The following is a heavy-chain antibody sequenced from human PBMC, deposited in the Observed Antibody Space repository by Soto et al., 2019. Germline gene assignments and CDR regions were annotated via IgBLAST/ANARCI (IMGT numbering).Heavy chain of an antibody. V-gene: IGHV4-30-2*01. D-gene: IGHD3-10*01. CDR1: GSSISSGGYS. Sequence: QLQLQESGSGLVKPSQTLSLTCAVSGSSISSGGYSWSWIRQPPGKGLEWIGYIYHSGSTYYNPSLKRRVTIPVDRSKNQFSLKLSSVTAADTAVYYCARENNVLPGGYFDYWGQGTLVTVSS. J-gene: IGHJ4*02. CDR2: IYHSGST. CDR3: ARENNVLPGGYFDY.